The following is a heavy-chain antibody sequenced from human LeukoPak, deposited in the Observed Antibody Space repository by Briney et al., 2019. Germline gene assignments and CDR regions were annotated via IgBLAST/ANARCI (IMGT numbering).Heavy chain of an antibody. D-gene: IGHD1-26*01. J-gene: IGHJ4*02. V-gene: IGHV3-30-3*01. Sequence: GGSLRLSCAAAGLTFSSYAMHWVRQAPGKGLEWVAVISYDGSNKYYADSVKGRFTISRDNSKNTLYLQMNSLRAEDTAVYYCAREWWELPNYFDYWGQGTLVTVSS. CDR1: GLTFSSYA. CDR3: AREWWELPNYFDY. CDR2: ISYDGSNK.